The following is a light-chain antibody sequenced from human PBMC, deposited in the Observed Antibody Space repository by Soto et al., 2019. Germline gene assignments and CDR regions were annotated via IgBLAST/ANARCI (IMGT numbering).Light chain of an antibody. CDR3: QSCDSRLSRVV. J-gene: IGLJ2*01. V-gene: IGLV1-40*01. CDR2: GNS. Sequence: QSVLTQPPSVSGAPGQRVTISCTGSSSNIGAGYDVHWYQQLPGTAPKLLIYGNSNRPSGVPDRFSGSKSGTSASLAITGRQAEDEADHYCQSCDSRLSRVVFGGGTKLTVL. CDR1: SSNIGAGYD.